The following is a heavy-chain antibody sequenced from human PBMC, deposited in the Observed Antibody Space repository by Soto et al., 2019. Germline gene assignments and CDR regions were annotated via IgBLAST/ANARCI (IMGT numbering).Heavy chain of an antibody. V-gene: IGHV3-30-3*01. J-gene: IGHJ3*02. CDR3: ARAAQTSDDAFDI. CDR1: GFTFSSYA. CDR2: ISYDGSNK. Sequence: QVQLVESGGGVVQPGRSLRLSCAASGFTFSSYAMHWVRQAPGKGLEWVAVISYDGSNKYYADSVKGRFTISRDNSKNTLYLQMNSLRAEDTAVYYCARAAQTSDDAFDIWGQGTMVTVSS.